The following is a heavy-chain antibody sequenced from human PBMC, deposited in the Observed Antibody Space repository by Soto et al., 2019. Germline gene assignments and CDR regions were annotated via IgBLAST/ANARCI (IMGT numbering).Heavy chain of an antibody. Sequence: QVQLVESGGGVVQPGRSLRLSCAASGFTFSSYGMHWVRQAPGKGLEWVAVIWYDGSNKYYADSVKGRFTISRDNSKNTLYLQMNSLRAEDTAVYYCAREKIGYYYSMDVWGQGTTVTVSS. CDR1: GFTFSSYG. CDR3: AREKIGYYYSMDV. CDR2: IWYDGSNK. J-gene: IGHJ6*02. V-gene: IGHV3-33*01.